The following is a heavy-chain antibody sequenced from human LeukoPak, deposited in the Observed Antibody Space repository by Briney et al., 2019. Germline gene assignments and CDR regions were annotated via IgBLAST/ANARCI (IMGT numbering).Heavy chain of an antibody. D-gene: IGHD5-12*01. J-gene: IGHJ4*02. CDR3: ARDYDEDY. Sequence: SGGSLRLSCAASGFTFSSYSMNWVRQAPGKGLEWVSSISTSSSHIYYADSVKGRFTISRDNAKNSLYLQMHSLRAEDTAVYYCARDYDEDYWGQGTLVTVSS. V-gene: IGHV3-21*01. CDR1: GFTFSSYS. CDR2: ISTSSSHI.